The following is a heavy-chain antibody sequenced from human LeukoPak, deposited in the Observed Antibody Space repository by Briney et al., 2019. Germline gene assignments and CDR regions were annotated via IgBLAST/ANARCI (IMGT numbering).Heavy chain of an antibody. CDR2: ISDTGNT. D-gene: IGHD6-19*01. V-gene: IGHV3-23*01. Sequence: GGSLRLSCAASGFTLSSYAMSWVRQAPGKGLEWVSAISDTGNTYHADSVKGRFTISRDNAKNTLYLQMNSLRAEDTAVYYCARDHLSSGSSPDYYYYYYMDVWGKGTTVTISS. CDR1: GFTLSSYA. CDR3: ARDHLSSGSSPDYYYYYYMDV. J-gene: IGHJ6*03.